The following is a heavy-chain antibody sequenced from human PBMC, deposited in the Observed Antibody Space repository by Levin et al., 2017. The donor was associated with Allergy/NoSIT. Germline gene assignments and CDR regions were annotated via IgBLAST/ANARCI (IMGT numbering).Heavy chain of an antibody. Sequence: GGSLRLSCAASGFTFSTYWMHWVRQAPGKGLVWVSRINSDGSSISYADSVKGRFTISRDNAKNTLYLQMNSLRAEDTAVYYCARDLGWAHPPDYWGQGTLVTVSS. CDR2: INSDGSSI. J-gene: IGHJ4*02. D-gene: IGHD4-23*01. CDR3: ARDLGWAHPPDY. V-gene: IGHV3-74*01. CDR1: GFTFSTYW.